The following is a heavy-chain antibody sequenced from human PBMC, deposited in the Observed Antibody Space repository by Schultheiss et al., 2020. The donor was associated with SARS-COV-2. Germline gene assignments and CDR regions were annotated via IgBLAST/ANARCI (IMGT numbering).Heavy chain of an antibody. Sequence: SETLSLTCAVSGGSISSSNWWSWVRQPPGKGLEWIGEIYHSGSTNYNPSLKSRVTISVDKSKNQFSLKLSSVTAADTAVYYCARDSYYYDSIHAFDIWGQGTMVTVSS. CDR1: GGSISSSNW. CDR2: IYHSGST. CDR3: ARDSYYYDSIHAFDI. J-gene: IGHJ3*02. D-gene: IGHD3-22*01. V-gene: IGHV4-4*02.